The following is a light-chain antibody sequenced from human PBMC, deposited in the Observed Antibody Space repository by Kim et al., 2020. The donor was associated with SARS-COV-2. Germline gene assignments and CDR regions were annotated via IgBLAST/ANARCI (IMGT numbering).Light chain of an antibody. J-gene: IGKJ1*01. V-gene: IGKV3-20*01. Sequence: PGEIATLACRASQSVISSYLAWYQHKPGQAPRLVIYGTSTRASGIADRFSGSGSGTDFTLTVSRLEPEDSAVYYCQHYGSSWWTFGPGTKVDIK. CDR1: QSVISSY. CDR3: QHYGSSWWT. CDR2: GTS.